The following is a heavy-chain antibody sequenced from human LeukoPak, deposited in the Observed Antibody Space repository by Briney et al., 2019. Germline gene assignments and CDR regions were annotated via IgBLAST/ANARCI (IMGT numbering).Heavy chain of an antibody. V-gene: IGHV4-59*01. CDR3: ARARRLGELAASYDY. D-gene: IGHD3-16*01. J-gene: IGHJ4*02. Sequence: SETLSLTCTVSGGSISSYYWSWVRQPPGKGLEWLGYIYYSGSTNYNPSLKSRVTISVDTSKNQFSLKLSSVTAADTAVYYCARARRLGELAASYDYWGQGTLVTVSS. CDR1: GGSISSYY. CDR2: IYYSGST.